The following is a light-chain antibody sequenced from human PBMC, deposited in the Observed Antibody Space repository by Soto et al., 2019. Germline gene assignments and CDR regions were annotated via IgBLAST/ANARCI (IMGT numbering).Light chain of an antibody. CDR1: RDDIGAYDY. Sequence: QSVLTQPASVSGSPGQSITISCAGTRDDIGAYDYVSWYQQHPGNAPKLLVYEVTNRPSGVSDRFSGSKSGNTASLTISGLRAEDEADYYCNSYTNSSAVVFGGGTKVTVL. CDR3: NSYTNSSAVV. V-gene: IGLV2-14*01. CDR2: EVT. J-gene: IGLJ2*01.